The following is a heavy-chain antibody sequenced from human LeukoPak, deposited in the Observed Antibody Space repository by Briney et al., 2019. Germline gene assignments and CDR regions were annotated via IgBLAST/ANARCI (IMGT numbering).Heavy chain of an antibody. CDR1: GASTSRFY. D-gene: IGHD6-19*01. Sequence: PSETLSLTCIVPGASTSRFYWSWIRQPPGKGLEWIGYIYNGGSTKYNPSLKSRVTISVETSKNQFSLKLTSLTAADTATYYCAQTTGWPGFDYWGQGALVTVSS. CDR3: AQTTGWPGFDY. CDR2: IYNGGST. J-gene: IGHJ4*02. V-gene: IGHV4-59*08.